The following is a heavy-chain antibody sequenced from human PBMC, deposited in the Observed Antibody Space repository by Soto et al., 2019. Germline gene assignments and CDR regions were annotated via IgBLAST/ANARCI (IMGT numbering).Heavy chain of an antibody. Sequence: ASVKVSCKASGYTFTSYYMHWVRQAPGQGLEWMGIINPSGGSTSYAQKFQGRVTMTRDTSTSTVYMELSSLRSEDTAVYYCARDSSDFSSTSCYRSYDYWGQGTLVTVSS. CDR1: GYTFTSYY. J-gene: IGHJ4*02. V-gene: IGHV1-46*01. CDR3: ARDSSDFSSTSCYRSYDY. D-gene: IGHD2-2*01. CDR2: INPSGGST.